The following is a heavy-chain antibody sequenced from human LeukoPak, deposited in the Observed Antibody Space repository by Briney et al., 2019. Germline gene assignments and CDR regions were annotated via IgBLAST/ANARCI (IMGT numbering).Heavy chain of an antibody. CDR3: ARGRSISNVNDPPVDY. D-gene: IGHD2/OR15-2a*01. J-gene: IGHJ4*02. Sequence: GASVKVSCKASGYTFTGYFMIWLRQAPGQGLEWMAWINPNTGDTRYLQKFQGRVTVTRDTSISTVYMELNNLRFDDTAVYNCARGRSISNVNDPPVDYWGQGTLVSVSS. V-gene: IGHV1-2*02. CDR1: GYTFTGYF. CDR2: INPNTGDT.